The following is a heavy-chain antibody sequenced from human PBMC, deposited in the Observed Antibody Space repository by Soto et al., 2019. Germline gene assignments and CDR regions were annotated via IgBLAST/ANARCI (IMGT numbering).Heavy chain of an antibody. CDR3: AKTSNHHPLHLVLWGSDAFDI. Sequence: GGSLRLSCAASGFTFSSYAMSWVRQAPGKGLEWVSAISGSGGSTYYADSVKGRFTITRDNSKNTLYLQMNSLRAEDTAVYYCAKTSNHHPLHLVLWGSDAFDIWGQGTMVTVSS. CDR2: ISGSGGST. CDR1: GFTFSSYA. D-gene: IGHD2-21*01. J-gene: IGHJ3*02. V-gene: IGHV3-23*01.